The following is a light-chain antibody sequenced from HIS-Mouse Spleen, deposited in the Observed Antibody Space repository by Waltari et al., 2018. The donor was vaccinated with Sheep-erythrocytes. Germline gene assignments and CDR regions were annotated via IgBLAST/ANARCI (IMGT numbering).Light chain of an antibody. CDR2: SNN. CDR3: AAWDDSLNGYV. CDR1: SSNIGSNT. V-gene: IGLV1-44*01. Sequence: QSVLTQPPSASGTPGPRVTISCSGSSSNIGSNTVNLYQQLPGTAPKLLIYSNNQRPSGVPDRFSGSKSGTSASLAISGLQSEDEADYYCAAWDDSLNGYVFGTGTKVTVL. J-gene: IGLJ1*01.